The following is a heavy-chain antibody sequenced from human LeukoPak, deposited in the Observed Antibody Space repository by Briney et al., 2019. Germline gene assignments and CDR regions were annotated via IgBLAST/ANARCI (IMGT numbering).Heavy chain of an antibody. CDR2: INSDGSST. J-gene: IGHJ4*02. CDR1: GFTFSSYW. V-gene: IGHV3-74*01. Sequence: GGSLRLSCAASGFTFSSYWMHWVRQAPGKGLVWVSRINSDGSSTSYADSVKGRFTISRDNAKNTLYLQMNSLRAEDTAVYYCAKVSWRDSWFGELPDYWGQGTLVTVSS. D-gene: IGHD3-10*01. CDR3: AKVSWRDSWFGELPDY.